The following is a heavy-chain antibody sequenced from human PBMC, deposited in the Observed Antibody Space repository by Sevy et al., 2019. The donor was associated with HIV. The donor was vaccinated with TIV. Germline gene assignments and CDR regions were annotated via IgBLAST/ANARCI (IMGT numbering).Heavy chain of an antibody. J-gene: IGHJ6*02. CDR3: ARDLAITIFGVVTWYGMDV. Sequence: ASVKVSCKASGYTFTSYGISWVRQAPGQGREWMGWISAYNGNTNYAQKLQGRVTMTTDTSTSTAYLELRSLRSDDTAVYYCARDLAITIFGVVTWYGMDVWGQGTTVTVSS. D-gene: IGHD3-3*01. CDR2: ISAYNGNT. V-gene: IGHV1-18*01. CDR1: GYTFTSYG.